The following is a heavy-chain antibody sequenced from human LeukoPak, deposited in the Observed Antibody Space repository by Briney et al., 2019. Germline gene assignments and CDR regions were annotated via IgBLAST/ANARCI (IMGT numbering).Heavy chain of an antibody. CDR3: AENNDILTGPVFYY. CDR2: IYYSGST. V-gene: IGHV4-59*08. J-gene: IGHJ4*02. CDR1: GGSISSYY. D-gene: IGHD3-9*01. Sequence: SETLSLTCTVSGGSISSYYWSWIRQPPGKGLEWIGYIYYSGSTNYNPSLKSRVTISVDTSKNQFSLKLSSVTAADTAVYYCAENNDILTGPVFYYWGQGTLVTVSS.